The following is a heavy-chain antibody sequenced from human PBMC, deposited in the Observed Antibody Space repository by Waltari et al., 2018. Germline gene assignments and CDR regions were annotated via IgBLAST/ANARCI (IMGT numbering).Heavy chain of an antibody. CDR2: SSDGGVYT. CDR3: AKGFEDLLPFDH. Sequence: EVQLVESGGGLVQPGGSLRLSCAASGFTSFNYCISWVRQAPGKGLEWISASSDGGVYTYYADSVEGRFTISRDSSKNTIYLQMNSLRVEDTALYYCAKGFEDLLPFDHWGQGTQVTVSS. D-gene: IGHD2-21*01. J-gene: IGHJ4*02. V-gene: IGHV3-23*04. CDR1: GFTSFNYC.